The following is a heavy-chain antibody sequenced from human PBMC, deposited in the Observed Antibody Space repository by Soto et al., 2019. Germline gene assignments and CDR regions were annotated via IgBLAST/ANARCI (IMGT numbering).Heavy chain of an antibody. Sequence: QVQLVQSGAEVKKPGSSVKVSCKASGGTFSSYAISWVRQAPGQGLEWMGGIIPIFGTANYAQKFQGRVTITADESTSSAYIELSRLRSEDTAVYYCARGYCSGGSCYGYYYYGLDVWGQGTTVTVSS. J-gene: IGHJ6*02. V-gene: IGHV1-69*01. CDR1: GGTFSSYA. CDR3: ARGYCSGGSCYGYYYYGLDV. CDR2: IIPIFGTA. D-gene: IGHD2-15*01.